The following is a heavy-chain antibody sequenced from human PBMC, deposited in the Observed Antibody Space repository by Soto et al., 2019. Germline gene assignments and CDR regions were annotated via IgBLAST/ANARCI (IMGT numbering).Heavy chain of an antibody. V-gene: IGHV1-2*04. J-gene: IGHJ5*02. CDR3: ARNPRGMYGWFDP. CDR2: INPNSGGT. Sequence: ASVKVSCKASGYTFTGYYMHWVRQAPGQGLEWMGWINPNSGGTNYAQKFQGWVTMTRDTSISTAYMELSRLRSDDTAVYYCARNPRGMYGWFDPWGQGTLVTVSS. D-gene: IGHD3-16*01. CDR1: GYTFTGYY.